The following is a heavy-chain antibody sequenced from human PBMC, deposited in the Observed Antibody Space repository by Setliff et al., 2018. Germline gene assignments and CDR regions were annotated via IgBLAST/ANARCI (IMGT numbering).Heavy chain of an antibody. CDR1: GDPMSSRRYY. CDR2: IYTSWST. J-gene: IGHJ6*03. CDR3: ARMSGFQYMDV. Sequence: SETLSLTCTVSGDPMSSRRYYWAWIRQPAGKGLEWIGQIYTSWSTNYNPSLKSRVTISLDTSNNQFSLSLSSVTAADTAVYYCARMSGFQYMDVWGKGTTVTV. V-gene: IGHV4-61*09. D-gene: IGHD3-3*01.